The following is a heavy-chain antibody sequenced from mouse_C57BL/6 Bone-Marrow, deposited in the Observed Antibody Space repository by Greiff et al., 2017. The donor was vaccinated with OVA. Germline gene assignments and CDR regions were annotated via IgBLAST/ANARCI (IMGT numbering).Heavy chain of an antibody. V-gene: IGHV1-69*01. CDR3: ARDDYGGLDY. Sequence: QVQLQQSGAELVMPGASVKLSCKASGYTFTSYWMHWVKQRPGQGLEWIGEIDPSDSYTNYNQKFQGKSTLTVDKSSSTAYMQLSSLTSEDSAVYYCARDDYGGLDYWGQGTTLTVSA. J-gene: IGHJ2*01. CDR1: GYTFTSYW. D-gene: IGHD2-4*01. CDR2: IDPSDSYT.